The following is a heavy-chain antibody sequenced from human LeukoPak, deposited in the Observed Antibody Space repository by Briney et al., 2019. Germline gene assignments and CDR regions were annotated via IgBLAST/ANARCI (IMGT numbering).Heavy chain of an antibody. CDR3: ARALGYCSSTSCYTGDYYYYGMDV. V-gene: IGHV4-31*03. Sequence: SQTLSLTCTVSGGSISSGGYYWSWIRQHPGKGLEWIGYIYYSGSTYYNPSLKSRVTTSVDTSKNQFSLKLSSVTAADTAVYYCARALGYCSSTSCYTGDYYYYGMDVWGQGTTVTVSS. D-gene: IGHD2-2*02. J-gene: IGHJ6*02. CDR2: IYYSGST. CDR1: GGSISSGGYY.